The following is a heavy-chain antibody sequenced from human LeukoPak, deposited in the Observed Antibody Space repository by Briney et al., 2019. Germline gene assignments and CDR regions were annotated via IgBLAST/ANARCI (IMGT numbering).Heavy chain of an antibody. CDR3: AKGPYGGNSGWFDP. J-gene: IGHJ5*02. D-gene: IGHD4-23*01. Sequence: PGGSLRLSCAASGFTFSSSAMSWVRQAPGKGLEWVSGISGSGGSTYYADSVKGRFTISRDNSKNTLYLQMNSLRAEDTAVYYCAKGPYGGNSGWFDPWGQGTLVTVSS. V-gene: IGHV3-23*01. CDR1: GFTFSSSA. CDR2: ISGSGGST.